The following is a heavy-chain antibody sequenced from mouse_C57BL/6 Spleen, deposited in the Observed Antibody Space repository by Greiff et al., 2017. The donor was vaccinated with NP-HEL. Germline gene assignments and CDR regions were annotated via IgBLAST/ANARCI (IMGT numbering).Heavy chain of an antibody. CDR3: ARSGSIYYSNYAGFAD. V-gene: IGHV1-52*01. Sequence: QVQLQQPGAELVRPGSSVKLSCKASGYTFTSYWMHWVKQRPIQGLEWIGNIDPSDSETHYNQKFKDKATLTVDKSSSTAYMQLSSLTSEDSAVDYCARSGSIYYSNYAGFADWGQGTLVTVSA. D-gene: IGHD2-5*01. CDR2: IDPSDSET. J-gene: IGHJ3*01. CDR1: GYTFTSYW.